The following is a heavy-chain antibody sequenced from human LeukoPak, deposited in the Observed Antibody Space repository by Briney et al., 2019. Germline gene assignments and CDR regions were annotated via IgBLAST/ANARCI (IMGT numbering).Heavy chain of an antibody. Sequence: ASVKVSCKASGYTFTGYYMPWVRQAPGQGLEWMGRINPNSGGTNYAQKFQGRVTMTRDTSISTAYMELSRLRSDDTAVYYCARVGYSYGYDFDYWGQGTLVTVSS. V-gene: IGHV1-2*06. D-gene: IGHD5-18*01. CDR3: ARVGYSYGYDFDY. J-gene: IGHJ4*02. CDR2: INPNSGGT. CDR1: GYTFTGYY.